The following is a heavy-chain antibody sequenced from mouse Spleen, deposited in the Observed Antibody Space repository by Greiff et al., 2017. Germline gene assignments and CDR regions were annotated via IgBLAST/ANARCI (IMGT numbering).Heavy chain of an antibody. CDR2: INPNNGGT. D-gene: IGHD1-1*01. J-gene: IGHJ4*01. Sequence: EVQLQQSGPELVKPGASVKISCKASGYTFTDYYMNWVKQSHGKSLEWIGDINPNNGGTSYNQKFKGKATLTVDKSSSTAYMELRSLTSEDSAVYYCARLGIRGYAMDYWGQGTSVTVSS. CDR1: GYTFTDYY. CDR3: ARLGIRGYAMDY. V-gene: IGHV1-26*01.